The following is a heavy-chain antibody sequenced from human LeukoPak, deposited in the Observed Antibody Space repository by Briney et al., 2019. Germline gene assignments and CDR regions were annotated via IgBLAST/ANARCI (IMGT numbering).Heavy chain of an antibody. Sequence: SETLSLTCAVYGGSFSDYNWSWIRQPPGKGLEWIGEINHSGSTNYNPSLKSRVTISVDTSKNQFSLKLSSVTAADTAVFYCARDRHSGYDPFDYWGQGTLVTVSS. CDR1: GGSFSDYN. J-gene: IGHJ4*02. CDR2: INHSGST. V-gene: IGHV4-34*01. D-gene: IGHD5-12*01. CDR3: ARDRHSGYDPFDY.